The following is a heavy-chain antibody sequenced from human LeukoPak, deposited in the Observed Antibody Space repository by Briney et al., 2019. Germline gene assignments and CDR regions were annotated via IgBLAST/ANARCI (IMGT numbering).Heavy chain of an antibody. CDR3: ARGACSSSWYYYYYYGMDV. J-gene: IGHJ6*02. CDR1: GYTFTSYD. CDR2: MNPNSGNT. V-gene: IGHV1-8*01. Sequence: VASVKVSCKASGYTFTSYDINWVRQATGQGLEWMGWMNPNSGNTGYAQKFQGRVTMTRNTSISTAYMELSSLRSEDTAVYYCARGACSSSWYYYYYYGMDVWGQGTTVTVSS. D-gene: IGHD6-13*01.